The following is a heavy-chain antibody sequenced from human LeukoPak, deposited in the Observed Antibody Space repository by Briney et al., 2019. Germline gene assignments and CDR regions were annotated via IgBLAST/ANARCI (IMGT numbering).Heavy chain of an antibody. J-gene: IGHJ4*02. Sequence: GGSLRLSCAASGFTFSSYAMSWVRQAPGKGLEWVSAISGSGGSTYYADSVKGRFTISRDNSKNTLYLQMNSLRAEDTAVYYCAKDQFSSSWNGGDYWGQGTLVTASS. D-gene: IGHD6-13*01. V-gene: IGHV3-23*01. CDR1: GFTFSSYA. CDR2: ISGSGGST. CDR3: AKDQFSSSWNGGDY.